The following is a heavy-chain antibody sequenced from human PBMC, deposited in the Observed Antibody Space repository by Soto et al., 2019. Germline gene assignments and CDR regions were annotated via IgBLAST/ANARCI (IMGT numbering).Heavy chain of an antibody. CDR1: GFTFSSYA. CDR3: AKAAEEYGDSLVHY. D-gene: IGHD4-17*01. Sequence: EVQLLESGGGLVQPGGSLRLSCAASGFTFSSYAMNWVRQTPRKGLEWVSVISGSGSKTYYADSMKGRFSISRDNSKNTLYLQMNGLRVEDTAVYYCAKAAEEYGDSLVHYWGQGTLVTVSS. V-gene: IGHV3-23*01. J-gene: IGHJ4*02. CDR2: ISGSGSKT.